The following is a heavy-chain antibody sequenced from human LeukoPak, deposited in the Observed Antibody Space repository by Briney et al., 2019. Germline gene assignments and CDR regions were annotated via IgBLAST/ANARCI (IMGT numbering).Heavy chain of an antibody. D-gene: IGHD6-13*01. J-gene: IGHJ4*02. CDR1: GGSIRSYC. CDR3: ARDRVSSWYLGFDY. CDR2: IYTSGST. V-gene: IGHV4-4*07. Sequence: SETLSLTCTVSGGSIRSYCWSWIRQPAGKGLEWIGRIYTSGSTNYNPSLKSRVTMSVDTSKNQFSLKLSSVTAADTAVYYCARDRVSSWYLGFDYWGQGTLVTVSS.